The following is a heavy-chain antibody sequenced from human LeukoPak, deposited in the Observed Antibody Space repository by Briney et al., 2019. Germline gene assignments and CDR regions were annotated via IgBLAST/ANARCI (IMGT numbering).Heavy chain of an antibody. CDR1: GDSISSSSYY. D-gene: IGHD3-22*01. J-gene: IGHJ3*02. CDR3: ARQSSSALEAFDI. Sequence: SEILSLTCSVSGDSISSSSYYWGWIRQPPGKGLEWIGSTYYSGSTYDNPSLKSRVTISADTSKNQFSLKLTSVSAADTAVYYCARQSSSALEAFDIWGQGTMVTVSS. V-gene: IGHV4-39*01. CDR2: TYYSGST.